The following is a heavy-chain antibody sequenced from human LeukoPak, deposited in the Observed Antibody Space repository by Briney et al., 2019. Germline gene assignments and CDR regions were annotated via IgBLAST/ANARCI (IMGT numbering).Heavy chain of an antibody. V-gene: IGHV4-39*07. CDR2: IFYSGST. CDR1: GGSISTSNYY. CDR3: ARTERFLEWLLPPPPAFDI. D-gene: IGHD3-3*01. J-gene: IGHJ3*02. Sequence: PSETLSLTCTVSGGSISTSNYYWGWIRQPPGKGLEWIGNIFYSGSTYYSPSLKSRVTISLDTSRNQFSLKLTSVTAADTAVYYCARTERFLEWLLPPPPAFDIWGQGTMVTVSS.